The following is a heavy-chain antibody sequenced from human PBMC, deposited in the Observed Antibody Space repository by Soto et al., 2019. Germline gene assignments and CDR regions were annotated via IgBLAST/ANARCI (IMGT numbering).Heavy chain of an antibody. Sequence: ASLKVSCKTSGYSFTASGISWLRQTPGQGLEWMGWISCYNGKTKYAQKVQGRVTMTTDTSTSTAYMEVRSLRSDDTAIYYCARDAPPPELRFLEWHNYDYNGMDVWGQGTTVIVSS. J-gene: IGHJ6*01. D-gene: IGHD3-3*01. V-gene: IGHV1-18*01. CDR1: GYSFTASG. CDR3: ARDAPPPELRFLEWHNYDYNGMDV. CDR2: ISCYNGKT.